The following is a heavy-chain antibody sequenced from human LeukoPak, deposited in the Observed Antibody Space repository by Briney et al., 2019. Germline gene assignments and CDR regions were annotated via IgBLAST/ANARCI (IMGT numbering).Heavy chain of an antibody. D-gene: IGHD3-22*01. CDR3: ARHYYDSSGYYYAWTFDI. CDR1: GGSFSGYY. Sequence: SETLSLTCAVYGGSFSGYYWSWIRQPPGKGLEWIGEINHSGSTNCNPSLKRRATISVDTSKNQFSLKLSSVTAADTAVYYCARHYYDSSGYYYAWTFDIWGQGTMVTVSS. J-gene: IGHJ3*02. CDR2: INHSGST. V-gene: IGHV4-34*01.